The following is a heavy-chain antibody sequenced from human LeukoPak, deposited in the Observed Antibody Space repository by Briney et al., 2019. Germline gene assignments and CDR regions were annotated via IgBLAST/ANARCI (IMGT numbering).Heavy chain of an antibody. D-gene: IGHD3-10*01. CDR2: INHSGST. J-gene: IGHJ4*02. CDR1: GGSFSGYY. V-gene: IGHV4-34*01. CDR3: ARVSWPPGSSWYYFDY. Sequence: SETLSLTCAVYGGSFSGYYWSWIRQPPGKGLEWIGEINHSGSTNYNPSLKSRVTISVDASKNQFSLKLSSVTAADTAVYYCARVSWPPGSSWYYFDYWGQGTLVTVTS.